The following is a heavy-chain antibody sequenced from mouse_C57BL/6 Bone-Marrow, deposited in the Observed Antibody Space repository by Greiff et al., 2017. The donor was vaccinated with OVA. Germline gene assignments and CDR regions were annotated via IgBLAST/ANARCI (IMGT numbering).Heavy chain of an antibody. CDR3: ARYDYDEAY. CDR1: GYSITSGYY. V-gene: IGHV3-6*01. D-gene: IGHD2-4*01. J-gene: IGHJ3*01. Sequence: VQLKESGPGLVKPSQSLSLTCSVTGYSITSGYYWNWNRQFPGNKLEWMGYISYDGSNNYNPSLKNRISITRDTSKNQFFLKLNSVTTEDTATYYCARYDYDEAYWGKGTLVTVSA. CDR2: ISYDGSN.